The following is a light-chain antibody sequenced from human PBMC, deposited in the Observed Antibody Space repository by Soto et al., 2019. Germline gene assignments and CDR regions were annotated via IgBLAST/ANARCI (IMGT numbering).Light chain of an antibody. J-gene: IGKJ2*01. CDR2: DAS. Sequence: DIQMTQSPSTLSASVGDRVTITCRASQNIRTWFAWYQQKPGQPLRLLISDASIFQTGVRSRFSGSGSGTEFTLTIISLHPDDFATYYCQKYNDYSTFGQGTKVDIK. CDR3: QKYNDYST. CDR1: QNIRTW. V-gene: IGKV1-5*01.